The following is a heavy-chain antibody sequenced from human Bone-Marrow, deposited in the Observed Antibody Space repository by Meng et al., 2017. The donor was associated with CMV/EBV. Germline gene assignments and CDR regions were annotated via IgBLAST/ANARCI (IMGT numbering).Heavy chain of an antibody. Sequence: GESLKISCVASGFTFDDYGMGWVRQAPGKGLEWVSGIKWNGGSTGYADSVKGRFTISRDNAKNTLYLQMNSLRAEDTALYYCARGATGSWELNYWGQGTLVTVSS. J-gene: IGHJ4*01. CDR1: GFTFDDYG. CDR2: IKWNGGST. V-gene: IGHV3-20*04. CDR3: ARGATGSWELNY. D-gene: IGHD1-26*01.